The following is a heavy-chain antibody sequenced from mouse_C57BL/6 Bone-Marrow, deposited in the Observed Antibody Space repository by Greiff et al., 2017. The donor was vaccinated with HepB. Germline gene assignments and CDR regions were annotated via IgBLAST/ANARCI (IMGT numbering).Heavy chain of an antibody. D-gene: IGHD1-1*01. CDR2: IDPSDSYT. CDR1: GYTFTSYW. Sequence: QVQLKQSGAELVKPGASVKLSCKASGYTFTSYWMQWVKQRPGQGLEWIGEIDPSDSYTNYNQKFKGKATLTVDTSSSTAYMQLSSLTSEDSAVYYCARTTPYYYGSSYHWYFDVWGTGTTVTVSS. V-gene: IGHV1-50*01. J-gene: IGHJ1*03. CDR3: ARTTPYYYGSSYHWYFDV.